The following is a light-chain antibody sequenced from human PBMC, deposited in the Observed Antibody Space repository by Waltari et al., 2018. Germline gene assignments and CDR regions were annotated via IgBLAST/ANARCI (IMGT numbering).Light chain of an antibody. Sequence: EIVMTQSPATLSVSPGERVTLSCRASQSVGSHLAWYQQKPGQAPRLLIYGASTRATGIPARFSGSGSGTEFTLTISSLQSEDFAVYYCQQYENWPPWTFGQGTKVEIK. V-gene: IGKV3-15*01. J-gene: IGKJ1*01. CDR3: QQYENWPPWT. CDR1: QSVGSH. CDR2: GAS.